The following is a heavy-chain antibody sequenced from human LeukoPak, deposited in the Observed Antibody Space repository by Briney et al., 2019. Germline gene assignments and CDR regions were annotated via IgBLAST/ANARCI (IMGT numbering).Heavy chain of an antibody. CDR3: ARDPYSGGYGAYYYYYMDV. J-gene: IGHJ6*03. CDR1: GFTFSSYN. V-gene: IGHV3-21*01. Sequence: GGSLRLSCAASGFTFSSYNMNWVRRTPGKGLEWVSSITSSSSYMFYADSVRGRFTISRDNAENSLYLQMNSLRDEDTAVYYCARDPYSGGYGAYYYYYMDVWGKGTTVTISS. D-gene: IGHD6-19*01. CDR2: ITSSSSYM.